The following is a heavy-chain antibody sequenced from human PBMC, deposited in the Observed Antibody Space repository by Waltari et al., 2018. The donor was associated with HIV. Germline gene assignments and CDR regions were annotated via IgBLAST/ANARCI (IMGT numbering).Heavy chain of an antibody. CDR3: ARDRVSEAYDFWSGYGMHV. Sequence: QVHLVQSGAEMKKPGASVKVSCKASGYIFISYGFSWVRRAAGQGLEWMGWISPYNDNTNFGQKFQVRVTLTTDPSTSTAYMELRNLRSDDTAVYYGARDRVSEAYDFWSGYGMHVWGQGTTVNVSS. CDR2: ISPYNDNT. D-gene: IGHD3-3*01. CDR1: GYIFISYG. J-gene: IGHJ6*02. V-gene: IGHV1-18*01.